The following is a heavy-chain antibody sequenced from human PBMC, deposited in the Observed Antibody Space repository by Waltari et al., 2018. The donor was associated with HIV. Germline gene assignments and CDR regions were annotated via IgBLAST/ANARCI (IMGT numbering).Heavy chain of an antibody. Sequence: DVQLVESGGGLVKPGGSLRLSCAASGFTFTNAWMSWVRQAPRKGLEGIGRIKSKADGGATDYAAPVKGRFTISRDDSKNTLYLQMNSLNTDDTAVYYCNRDNKGLDAFDIWGQGTMVTVSS. CDR3: NRDNKGLDAFDI. V-gene: IGHV3-15*01. J-gene: IGHJ3*02. CDR2: IKSKADGGAT. CDR1: GFTFTNAW.